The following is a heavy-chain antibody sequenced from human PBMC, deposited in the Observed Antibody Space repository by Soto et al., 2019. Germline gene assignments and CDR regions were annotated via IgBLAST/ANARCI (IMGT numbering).Heavy chain of an antibody. CDR3: ARGTYYYDSSGYPYPDY. V-gene: IGHV1-18*01. D-gene: IGHD3-22*01. CDR2: ISAYNGNT. CDR1: GYTFTSYG. J-gene: IGHJ4*02. Sequence: QVQLVQSGAEVKKHGASVKVSCKASGYTFTSYGISWVRQAPGQGLEWMGWISAYNGNTNYAQKLQGRVTMTTDTSTSTAYMELRSLRSDDTAVYYCARGTYYYDSSGYPYPDYWGQGTLVTVSS.